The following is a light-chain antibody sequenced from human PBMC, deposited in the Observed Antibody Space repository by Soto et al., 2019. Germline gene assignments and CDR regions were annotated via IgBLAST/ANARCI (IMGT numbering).Light chain of an antibody. CDR2: AAS. J-gene: IGKJ1*01. CDR3: QQGYRIFQT. CDR1: QNIGSY. V-gene: IGKV1-39*01. Sequence: DIQMTQSPSSLSASVRDTVTITYRASQNIGSYLNWYQQKPGKAPTLLIYAASTLQSGVPSRFSGSGSGTDFNLTISSLNPEDFATYFCQQGYRIFQTFGQGTKLEVK.